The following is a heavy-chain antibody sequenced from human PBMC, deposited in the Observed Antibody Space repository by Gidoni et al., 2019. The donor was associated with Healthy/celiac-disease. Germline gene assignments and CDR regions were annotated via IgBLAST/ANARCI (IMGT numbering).Heavy chain of an antibody. CDR3: ARDRSRAAAGTGAFDI. D-gene: IGHD6-13*01. J-gene: IGHJ3*02. Sequence: QVQLVQSGAEVKKPGSSVKVSCQASGGTFSSYAISWVRQAPGQGLEWMGGIIPIFGTANYAQKFQGRVTITADKSTSTAYMELSSLRSEDTAVYYCARDRSRAAAGTGAFDIWGQGTMVTVSS. V-gene: IGHV1-69*06. CDR2: IIPIFGTA. CDR1: GGTFSSYA.